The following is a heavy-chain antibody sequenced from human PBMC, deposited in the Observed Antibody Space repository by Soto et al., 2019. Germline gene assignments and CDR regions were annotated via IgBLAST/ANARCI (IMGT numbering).Heavy chain of an antibody. CDR2: ISSSSSYT. CDR3: ARFAPASYDGGWYYFDY. J-gene: IGHJ4*02. Sequence: LRLSCAASGFTFSDYYMSWIRQAPGKGLEWVSYISSSSSYTNYADSVKGRFTISRDNAKNSLYLQMNSLRAEDTAVYYCARFAPASYDGGWYYFDYWGQGTLVTVSS. V-gene: IGHV3-11*06. CDR1: GFTFSDYY. D-gene: IGHD5-12*01.